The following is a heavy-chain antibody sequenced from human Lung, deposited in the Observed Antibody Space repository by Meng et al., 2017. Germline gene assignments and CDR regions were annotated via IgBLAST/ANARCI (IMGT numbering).Heavy chain of an antibody. CDR2: IDPKSGDT. CDR3: ARDEDISAAGKLFGDY. V-gene: IGHV1-2*06. CDR1: GYNFPDYW. J-gene: IGHJ4*02. Sequence: QVQRVQSGAEVKKPGASVKGSCKPSGYNFPDYWLHWVRRAPGQGLEWMGRIDPKSGDTHYAQRFQGRVTMTGDTSISTAYMELSGLRSDDTAMYYCARDEDISAAGKLFGDYWGQGTLVTVSS. D-gene: IGHD6-13*01.